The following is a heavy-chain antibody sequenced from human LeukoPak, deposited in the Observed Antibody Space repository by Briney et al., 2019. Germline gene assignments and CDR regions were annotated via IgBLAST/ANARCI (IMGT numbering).Heavy chain of an antibody. D-gene: IGHD6-13*01. Sequence: PGGSLRLSCTASGFTLSSYEMSWLRQAPGKGLEWVSSIDYSGGDTHYADSVKGRFTISRENAKNSLYLQMNSLRAGDTAVYYCARAVGIAAAGTSSLLFGWFDPWGQGTLVTVSS. CDR1: GFTLSSYE. V-gene: IGHV3-23*01. J-gene: IGHJ5*02. CDR2: IDYSGGDT. CDR3: ARAVGIAAAGTSSLLFGWFDP.